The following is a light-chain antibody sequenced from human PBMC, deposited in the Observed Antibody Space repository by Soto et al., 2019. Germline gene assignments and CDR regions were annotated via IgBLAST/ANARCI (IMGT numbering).Light chain of an antibody. Sequence: DIVMTQSPDSLAVSLGERATINCKSSQSVLYSSNNKNYLAWYQQKPGQSPKLLIYWASTRESGVPDRFSGSGSGTEFTLTISSLQAEDVAVYYCHQYYSVPLTFGGGTKVEIK. CDR1: QSVLYSSNNKNY. CDR2: WAS. CDR3: HQYYSVPLT. J-gene: IGKJ4*01. V-gene: IGKV4-1*01.